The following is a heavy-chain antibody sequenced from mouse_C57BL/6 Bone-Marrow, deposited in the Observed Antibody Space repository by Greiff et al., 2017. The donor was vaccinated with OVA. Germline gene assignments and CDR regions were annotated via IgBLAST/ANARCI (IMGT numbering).Heavy chain of an antibody. CDR3: ARTNYYGSSPSFYFDV. V-gene: IGHV3-4*01. D-gene: IGHD1-1*01. J-gene: IGHJ1*03. Sequence: EVKLMESGPALVKPSQTVSLTCTVTGYSITNGNHWWNWIRQVSGSKLEWIGYISSSGSTDSNPSLKSRLSITRDTSKNQLFLQLNSVTTEDIATYYCARTNYYGSSPSFYFDVWGTGTTVTVSS. CDR1: GYSITNGNHW. CDR2: ISSSGST.